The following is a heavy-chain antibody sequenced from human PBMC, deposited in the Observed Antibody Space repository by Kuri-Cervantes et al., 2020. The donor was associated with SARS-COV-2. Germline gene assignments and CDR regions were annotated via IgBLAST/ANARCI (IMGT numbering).Heavy chain of an antibody. CDR3: ARPRDSSGYEGWFDP. CDR2: IYYSGST. CDR1: GGSISSSSYC. D-gene: IGHD3-22*01. V-gene: IGHV4-39*01. Sequence: ESLKISCTVSGGSISSSSYCWGWIRQPPGKGLEWIGSIYYSGSTYYNPSLKSRVTISVDTSKNQFSLKLSSVTAADTAVYYCARPRDSSGYEGWFDPWGQGTLVTVSS. J-gene: IGHJ5*02.